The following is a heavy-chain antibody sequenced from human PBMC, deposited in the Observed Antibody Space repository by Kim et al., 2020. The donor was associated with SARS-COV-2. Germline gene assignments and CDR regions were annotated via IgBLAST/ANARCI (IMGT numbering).Heavy chain of an antibody. CDR3: ARQPEQTTGHYYFDY. V-gene: IGHV3-66*04. CDR2: IYNVDST. J-gene: IGHJ4*02. D-gene: IGHD1-26*01. CDR1: GFTVSSNY. Sequence: GGSLRLSCAASGFTVSSNYMSWVRQAPGKGLEWVSVIYNVDSTNYSDSVRGRFTISRDNTKNTLYLQMNSLRDEDTAVYYCARQPEQTTGHYYFDYWGQGTLFTVSS.